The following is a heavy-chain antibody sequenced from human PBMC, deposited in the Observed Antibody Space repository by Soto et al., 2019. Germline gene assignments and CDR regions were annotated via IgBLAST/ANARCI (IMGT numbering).Heavy chain of an antibody. Sequence: SETLSLTCTVSGGSISSGGYYWSWIRQHPGKGLEWIGYIYYSGSTYYNPSLKSRVTISVDTSKNQFSLKLSSVTAADTAVYYCARAKGCSSTSCYDSFDYWGQGTRVTVAS. CDR3: ARAKGCSSTSCYDSFDY. V-gene: IGHV4-31*03. J-gene: IGHJ4*02. D-gene: IGHD2-2*01. CDR2: IYYSGST. CDR1: GGSISSGGYY.